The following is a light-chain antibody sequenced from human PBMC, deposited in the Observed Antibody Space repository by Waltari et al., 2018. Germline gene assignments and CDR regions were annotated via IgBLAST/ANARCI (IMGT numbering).Light chain of an antibody. CDR3: QQYNAWPRT. J-gene: IGKJ1*01. V-gene: IGKV3-15*01. CDR1: QYVSSN. Sequence: EIVMTQSQATLSLSPGARAPLPCRASQYVSSNLAWYQQKPGQAPRLLIYGTSTRATGIPGRFSGSGSGTEFTLSISGLQSEDFALYHCQQYNAWPRTFGQGTKVEIK. CDR2: GTS.